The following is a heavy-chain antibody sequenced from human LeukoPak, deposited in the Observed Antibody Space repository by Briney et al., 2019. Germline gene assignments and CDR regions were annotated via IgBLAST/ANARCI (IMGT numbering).Heavy chain of an antibody. Sequence: PGGSLRLSCAASGFTFTNYAMSWVRQAPGKGLEWVSTISGSGAGTYYADSVKGRFTISRDNSKNTLCLQVNSLRAEDTAAYYCAKDLIPSVVWGQGTLVTVSS. CDR2: ISGSGAGT. CDR3: AKDLIPSVV. J-gene: IGHJ4*02. V-gene: IGHV3-23*01. D-gene: IGHD5/OR15-5a*01. CDR1: GFTFTNYA.